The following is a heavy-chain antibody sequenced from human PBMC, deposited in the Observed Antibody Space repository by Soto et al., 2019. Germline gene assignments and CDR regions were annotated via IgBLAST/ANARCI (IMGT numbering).Heavy chain of an antibody. D-gene: IGHD1-1*01. V-gene: IGHV1-69*13. CDR2: IIPIFGTP. CDR1: GGTFSSYA. CDR3: ARDNDRPQLGGNYYYILDV. Sequence: GASVKVSCKASGGTFSSYAISWVRQAPGQGLEWMGGIIPIFGTPDYAQKFQGRVTITADESTNTAYMELSGLRSDDTAVYYCARDNDRPQLGGNYYYILDVWGHGTTVTVSS. J-gene: IGHJ6*02.